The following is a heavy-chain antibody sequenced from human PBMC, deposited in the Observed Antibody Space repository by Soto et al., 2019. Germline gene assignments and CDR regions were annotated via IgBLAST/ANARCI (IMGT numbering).Heavy chain of an antibody. CDR1: GFTFTSSA. D-gene: IGHD3-10*01. J-gene: IGHJ6*02. CDR2: IVVGSGNT. V-gene: IGHV1-58*02. CDR3: AAAFAYYGSGSYWFGMDV. Sequence: QMQLVQSGPEVKKPGTSVKVSCKASGFTFTSSAMQWVRQARGQRLEWIGWIVVGSGNTNYAQKFQERVTITRDMSTSTAYMELSSLRSEDTAVYYCAAAFAYYGSGSYWFGMDVWGQGTTVTVSS.